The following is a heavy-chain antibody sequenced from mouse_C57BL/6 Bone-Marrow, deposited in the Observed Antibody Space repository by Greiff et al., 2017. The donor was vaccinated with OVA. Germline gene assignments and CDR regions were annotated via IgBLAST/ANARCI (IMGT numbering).Heavy chain of an antibody. CDR1: GFTFSSYG. J-gene: IGHJ3*01. V-gene: IGHV5-6*01. CDR3: ARHPAY. CDR2: ISSGGSYT. Sequence: EVKLQESGGDLVKPGGSLKLSCAASGFTFSSYGMSWVRQTPDTRLAWVATISSGGSYTYYPDSVKGRFTISRDNAKNTLYLQMSSLKSEDTAMYYCARHPAYWGQGTLVTVSA.